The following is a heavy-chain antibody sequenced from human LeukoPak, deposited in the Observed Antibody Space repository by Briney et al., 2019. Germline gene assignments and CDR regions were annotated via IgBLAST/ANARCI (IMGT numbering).Heavy chain of an antibody. Sequence: PSETLSLTCAVYGGSFSGYYWSWIRQPPGKGLEWIGNIYNSGSTYYNPSLKSRVTISVDTSKNQFSLKLSSVTAADTAVYYCARWAVVTANYFDYWGQGTLVTVSS. CDR1: GGSFSGYY. J-gene: IGHJ4*02. V-gene: IGHV4-34*01. D-gene: IGHD2-15*01. CDR3: ARWAVVTANYFDY. CDR2: IYNSGST.